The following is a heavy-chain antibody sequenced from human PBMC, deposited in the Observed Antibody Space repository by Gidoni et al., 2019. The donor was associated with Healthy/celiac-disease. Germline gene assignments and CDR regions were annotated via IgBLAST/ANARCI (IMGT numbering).Heavy chain of an antibody. Sequence: FTFSSYAMSWVRQAPGKGLEWVSAISGSGGSTYYADSVKGRFTISRDNSKNTLYLQMNSLRAEDTAVYYCAKDGALFFFGVVITMIDYWGQGTLVTVSS. V-gene: IGHV3-23*01. J-gene: IGHJ4*02. CDR2: ISGSGGST. CDR3: AKDGALFFFGVVITMIDY. D-gene: IGHD3-3*01. CDR1: FTFSSYA.